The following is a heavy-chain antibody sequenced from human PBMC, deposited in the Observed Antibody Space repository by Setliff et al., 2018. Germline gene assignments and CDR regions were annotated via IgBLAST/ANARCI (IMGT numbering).Heavy chain of an antibody. CDR1: GDYISSQY. Sequence: SETLSLTCTVSGDYISSQYWSWIRQPPGKGLEWNGYISNRGSTDYNPSLKSRVTISEDTSRSQFSLKLTSVTTADTAVYYCALSDHYPFYYDYWGLGTLVTVSS. V-gene: IGHV4-59*11. J-gene: IGHJ4*02. D-gene: IGHD3-3*01. CDR2: ISNRGST. CDR3: ALSDHYPFYYDY.